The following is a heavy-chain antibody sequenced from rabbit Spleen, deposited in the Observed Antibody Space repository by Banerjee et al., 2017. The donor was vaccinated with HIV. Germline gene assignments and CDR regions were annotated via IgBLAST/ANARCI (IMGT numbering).Heavy chain of an antibody. Sequence: QSLEESGGGLVQPEGSLALTCKASGFSFSSSDYICWVRQAPGKGLEWISCIAGSSSGFTYSATWAKGRFTISKTSSTTVTLQMTSLTAADTATYFCARDTGSSFSSYGMDLCGPGTLVTVS. J-gene: IGHJ6*01. CDR2: IAGSSSGFT. CDR1: GFSFSSSDY. V-gene: IGHV1S40*01. CDR3: ARDTGSSFSSYGMDL. D-gene: IGHD8-1*01.